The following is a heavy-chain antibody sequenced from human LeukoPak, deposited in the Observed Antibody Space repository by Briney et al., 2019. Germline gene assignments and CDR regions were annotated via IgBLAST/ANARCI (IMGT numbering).Heavy chain of an antibody. CDR2: IKQDGSDK. V-gene: IGHV3-7*01. J-gene: IGHJ4*02. CDR1: VFTFNKYW. CDR3: ARENWGPDY. D-gene: IGHD7-27*01. Sequence: PGGSLRLSFAASVFTFNKYWMTWVRQAPGKGLEWVANIKQDGSDKHYVSSVKGRFTISRDNAKNSVYLQMNSLRDEDTAIYYCARENWGPDYWGQGTLVTVSS.